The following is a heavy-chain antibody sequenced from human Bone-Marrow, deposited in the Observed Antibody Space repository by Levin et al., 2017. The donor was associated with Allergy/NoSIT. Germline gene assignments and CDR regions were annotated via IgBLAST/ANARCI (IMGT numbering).Heavy chain of an antibody. CDR1: GFTFITYG. D-gene: IGHD4-17*01. CDR2: ISYDGNNQ. CDR3: ATDPHPTVTTFFDY. J-gene: IGHJ4*02. Sequence: PGGSLRLSCAASGFTFITYGMHWVRQAPGKGLEWVAVISYDGNNQHYADSVKGRFTISRDNSKNTVYLQMNRLRAEDTAVYYCATDPHPTVTTFFDYWGQGTLVTVSS. V-gene: IGHV3-30*03.